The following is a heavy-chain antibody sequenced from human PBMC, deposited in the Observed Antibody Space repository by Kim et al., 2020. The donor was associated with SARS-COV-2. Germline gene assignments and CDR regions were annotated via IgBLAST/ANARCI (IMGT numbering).Heavy chain of an antibody. Sequence: SVKVSCKASGGTFSSYAISWVRQAPGQGLEWMGGIIPIFGTANYAQKFQGRVTITADESTSTAYMELSSLRSEDTAVYYCASHEQWLVPSSGYYYGMDVWGQGTTVTVSS. J-gene: IGHJ6*02. CDR1: GGTFSSYA. CDR3: ASHEQWLVPSSGYYYGMDV. D-gene: IGHD6-19*01. V-gene: IGHV1-69*13. CDR2: IIPIFGTA.